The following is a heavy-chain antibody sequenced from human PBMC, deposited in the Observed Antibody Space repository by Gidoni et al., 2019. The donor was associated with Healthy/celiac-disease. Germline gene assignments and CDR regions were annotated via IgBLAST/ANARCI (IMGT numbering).Heavy chain of an antibody. D-gene: IGHD3-16*02. CDR2: IKSKTDGWTT. J-gene: IGHJ6*02. CDR3: TTVRIMITFGGVIVGDGMDV. Sequence: EVQLVESGGGLVKPGGSLRLSCAASGFTFSNAWMSWVRQAPGKGLELVGRIKSKTDGWTTDYAAPVKGRFTISRDDSKNTLYLQMNSLKTEDTAVYYCTTVRIMITFGGVIVGDGMDVWGQGTTVTVSS. CDR1: GFTFSNAW. V-gene: IGHV3-15*01.